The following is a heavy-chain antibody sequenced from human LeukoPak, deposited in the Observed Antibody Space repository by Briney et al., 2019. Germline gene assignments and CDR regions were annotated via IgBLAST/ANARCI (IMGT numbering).Heavy chain of an antibody. CDR1: NYSISNSLY. Sequence: SETLSLTCSGSNYSISNSLYSGWLRQPPGKGLEWIGSIYRSGSTFYNPSLKSRVTISLDTSKNQFSLKLSSVTAADTAVYFCARGTYGYYMDVWGKGTTVTVSS. D-gene: IGHD4-17*01. CDR2: IYRSGST. J-gene: IGHJ6*03. V-gene: IGHV4-38-2*02. CDR3: ARGTYGYYMDV.